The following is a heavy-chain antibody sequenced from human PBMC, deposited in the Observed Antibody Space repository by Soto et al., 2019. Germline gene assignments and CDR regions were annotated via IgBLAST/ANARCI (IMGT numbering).Heavy chain of an antibody. J-gene: IGHJ4*02. CDR3: ARDPQQLVVGGVGY. D-gene: IGHD6-13*01. V-gene: IGHV3-30-3*01. CDR1: GFTFSSYA. Sequence: VGSLRLSCAASGFTFSSYAMHWVRQAPGKGLEWVAVISYDGSNKYYADSVKGRFTISRDNSKNTLYLQMNSLRAGDTAVYYCARDPQQLVVGGVGYWGQGTLVTVSS. CDR2: ISYDGSNK.